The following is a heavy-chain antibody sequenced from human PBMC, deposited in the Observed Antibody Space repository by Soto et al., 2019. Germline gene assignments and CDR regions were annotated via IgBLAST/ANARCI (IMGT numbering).Heavy chain of an antibody. J-gene: IGHJ4*02. V-gene: IGHV4-61*08. CDR1: GGSISSCVYS. CDR3: ARRYGANFDY. CDR2: IYHSGST. D-gene: IGHD1-26*01. Sequence: SETLSLTCAVSGGSISSCVYSWSWIRQPPGKGLEWIAYIYHSGSTNYNPSLKTRVTISVDTSKNQFSLKLSSVTAADTPAYYCARRYGANFDYWGQGTLVTVSP.